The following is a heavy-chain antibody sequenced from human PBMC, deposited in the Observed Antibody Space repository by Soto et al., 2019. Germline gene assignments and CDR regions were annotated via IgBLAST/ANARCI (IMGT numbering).Heavy chain of an antibody. Sequence: ASVKVSCKASGYSFSSYGISWVRQAPGQGLDWMGWISVNNGNTDYAPKFQGRVTMTTDTSTSTAYMELRSLRSDDTAVYYCATSYDSGFDPWGQGTLVTVSS. J-gene: IGHJ5*02. V-gene: IGHV1-18*04. CDR3: ATSYDSGFDP. CDR1: GYSFSSYG. CDR2: ISVNNGNT. D-gene: IGHD3-3*01.